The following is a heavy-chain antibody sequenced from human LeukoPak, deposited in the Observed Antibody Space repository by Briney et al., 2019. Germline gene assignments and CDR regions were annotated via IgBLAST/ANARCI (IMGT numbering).Heavy chain of an antibody. CDR2: ISSNGGST. J-gene: IGHJ2*01. D-gene: IGHD5-18*01. Sequence: GGSLRLSCAASGFTFSSYAMHWVRQAPGKGLEYVSAISSNGGSTYYANSVKGRFTISRDNSKNTLYLQMGSLRAEDMAVYYCARSWGYSYGRLDWYFDLWGRGTLVTVSS. CDR3: ARSWGYSYGRLDWYFDL. V-gene: IGHV3-64*01. CDR1: GFTFSSYA.